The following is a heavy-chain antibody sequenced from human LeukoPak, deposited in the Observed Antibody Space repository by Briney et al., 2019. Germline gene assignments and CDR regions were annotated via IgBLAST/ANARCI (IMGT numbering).Heavy chain of an antibody. CDR2: ISSSSSYI. Sequence: PGGSLRLSCAASGITFSSNSMNWVRQAPGKGLEWVSSISSSSSYIYYADSVKGRFTISRDNAKNSLYLQMNSLRAEDTAVYYCARGRASGDNYFDYWGQGTPVTVSS. CDR3: ARGRASGDNYFDY. V-gene: IGHV3-21*01. J-gene: IGHJ4*02. D-gene: IGHD4-17*01. CDR1: GITFSSNS.